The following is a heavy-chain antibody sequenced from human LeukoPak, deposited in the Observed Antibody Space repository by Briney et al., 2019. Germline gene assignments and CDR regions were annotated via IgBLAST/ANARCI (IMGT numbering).Heavy chain of an antibody. V-gene: IGHV4-39*02. CDR1: GGSVSSMSHF. D-gene: IGHD1-1*01. J-gene: IGHJ4*02. CDR3: ARGVWNDYYFDY. CDR2: IYSTTAS. Sequence: PSQTLSLTCTVSGGSVSSMSHFWGWIRQPPGKGLEWIGSIYSTTASYYNPSLGSRVTISVDTSKNQLSLELTSVTAADTAVYYCARGVWNDYYFDYWGQRTLVTVSS.